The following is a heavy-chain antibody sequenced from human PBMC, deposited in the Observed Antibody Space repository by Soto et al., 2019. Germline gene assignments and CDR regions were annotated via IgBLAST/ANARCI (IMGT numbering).Heavy chain of an antibody. D-gene: IGHD1-7*01. CDR2: ISYDGSNK. Sequence: PGGSLRLSCAASGFTFSSYAMHWVRQAPGKGLEWVAVISYDGSNKYYADSVKGRFTISRDNSKNTLYLQMNSLRAEDTAVYYCAREELELRDPPRDWFDPWGQGTLVTVSS. CDR3: AREELELRDPPRDWFDP. V-gene: IGHV3-30-3*01. J-gene: IGHJ5*02. CDR1: GFTFSSYA.